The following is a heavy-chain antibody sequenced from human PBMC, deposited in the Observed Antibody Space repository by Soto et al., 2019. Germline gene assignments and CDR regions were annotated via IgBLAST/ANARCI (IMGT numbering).Heavy chain of an antibody. D-gene: IGHD5-12*01. V-gene: IGHV3-21*03. Sequence: GGSLRLSCAASGFTFSIYSMNWVRQAPGKGLEWISAISSSSDYIYYADSVKGRFTISRDNAKNSLYLQLNSLRAEDTAVYYCARSPGRDGYNHFDYWGQGTLVTVSS. CDR3: ARSPGRDGYNHFDY. J-gene: IGHJ4*02. CDR2: ISSSSDYI. CDR1: GFTFSIYS.